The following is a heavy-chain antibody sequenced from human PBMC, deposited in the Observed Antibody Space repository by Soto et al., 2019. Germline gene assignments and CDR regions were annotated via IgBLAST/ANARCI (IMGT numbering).Heavy chain of an antibody. Sequence: EVQLVESGGGLVQPGGSLRLSCAASGFTLDDYAIHWVRQAPGKGLAWVSGISWNGAATGYMNSVKGRFSISRDNTKNTLYLQMNSLRAEDTAVYYCANLPLYGSGFDCWGQGTLVTVSS. J-gene: IGHJ4*02. V-gene: IGHV3-9*01. CDR2: ISWNGAAT. CDR1: GFTLDDYA. CDR3: ANLPLYGSGFDC. D-gene: IGHD3-10*01.